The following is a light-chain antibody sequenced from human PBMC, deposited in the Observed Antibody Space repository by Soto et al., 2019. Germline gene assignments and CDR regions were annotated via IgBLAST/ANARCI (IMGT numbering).Light chain of an antibody. Sequence: QSVLTQPPSVSAAPGQKVTISCSGSSSNIGNNYVSWYQQLPGTAPKLLIYENNKRPSGILDRFSGSKSGTSATLGVTGLQTGDEADYYCGTWDSSLSGVVFGGGTKVTVL. J-gene: IGLJ2*01. V-gene: IGLV1-51*02. CDR1: SSNIGNNY. CDR2: ENN. CDR3: GTWDSSLSGVV.